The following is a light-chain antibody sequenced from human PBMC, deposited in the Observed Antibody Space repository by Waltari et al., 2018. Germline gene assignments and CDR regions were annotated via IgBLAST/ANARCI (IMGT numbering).Light chain of an antibody. CDR3: MIWHSSASV. Sequence: QAVLTQPSSLSASPGASASLTCTLRSGMNVGTYTIYWYRQKPGSPPRYLLRYKADADYQKGSGVPSHFSGSKDASANGGILVISGVESEDEADYYCMIWHSSASVFGGGTKLTVL. V-gene: IGLV5-45*03. CDR1: SGMNVGTYT. CDR2: YKADADY. J-gene: IGLJ3*02.